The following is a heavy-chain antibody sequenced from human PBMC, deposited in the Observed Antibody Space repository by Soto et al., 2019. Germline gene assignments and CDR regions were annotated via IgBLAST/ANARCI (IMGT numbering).Heavy chain of an antibody. Sequence: EVQLVESGGGLVKPGGSLRLSCAASGFTFSSYSMNWVRQAPGKGLEWVSSISSSSSYIYYADSVKGRFTISRDNAKNSLYLQMNSLRDEDTAVYYCASMVRGVMSWFDPWGQGTLVTVSS. CDR3: ASMVRGVMSWFDP. CDR2: ISSSSSYI. J-gene: IGHJ5*02. CDR1: GFTFSSYS. D-gene: IGHD3-10*01. V-gene: IGHV3-21*01.